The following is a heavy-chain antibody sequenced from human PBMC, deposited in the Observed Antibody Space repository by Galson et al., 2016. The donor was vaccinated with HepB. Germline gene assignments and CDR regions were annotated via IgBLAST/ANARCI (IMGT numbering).Heavy chain of an antibody. Sequence: SLRLSCAASGLTFSSYAMNWVRQAPGKGLEWVSTITGSGGSTYYADSVKGRFTISRDNSKNTVFLQMDTLRAEDTAVFYCAKSTTSILWGSDAFDIWGQGTMVTVSS. V-gene: IGHV3-23*01. J-gene: IGHJ3*02. CDR2: ITGSGGST. CDR1: GLTFSSYA. D-gene: IGHD2-21*01. CDR3: AKSTTSILWGSDAFDI.